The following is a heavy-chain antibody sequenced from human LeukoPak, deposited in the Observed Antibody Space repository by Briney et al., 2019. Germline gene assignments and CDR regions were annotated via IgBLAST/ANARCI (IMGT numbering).Heavy chain of an antibody. CDR2: IKQDGSEK. CDR1: GFTFSSYW. J-gene: IGHJ4*02. V-gene: IGHV3-7*01. D-gene: IGHD3-3*01. Sequence: GGSLRLSCAASGFTFSSYWMSWVRQAPGKGLEWVANIKQDGSEKYYVDSVKGRFTISRDNAKNSLYLQMNSLRAEDTAVYYCARDPSAYDFWSGYYPPYYFDYWGQGTPVTVSS. CDR3: ARDPSAYDFWSGYYPPYYFDY.